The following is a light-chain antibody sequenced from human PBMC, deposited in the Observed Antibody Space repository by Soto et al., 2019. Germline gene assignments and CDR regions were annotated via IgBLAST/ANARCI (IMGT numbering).Light chain of an antibody. CDR1: QDISNY. CDR3: QQYDNLPAT. CDR2: DAS. J-gene: IGKJ4*01. V-gene: IGKV1-33*01. Sequence: DIQMTQSPSSLSASVGDRVTITCQASQDISNYLNWYQQKPGKAPKLLIYDASNLETGVPSRFSGSGSGTDITFTISSLQPEDIVTYYCQQYDNLPATFGGGTKVEIK.